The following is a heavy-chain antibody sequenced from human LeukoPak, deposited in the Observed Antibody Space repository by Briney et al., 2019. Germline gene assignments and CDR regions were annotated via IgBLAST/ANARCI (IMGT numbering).Heavy chain of an antibody. CDR1: GFIVSNNY. Sequence: SGGSLRLSCVASGFIVSNNYMSWVRQAPGKGLEWVSVLYNAGSTYYADSVKGRFTISRDNSKNTLYLQMYSLRAEDTAVYYCARGVPPTTVVTPGWFDPWGQGTLVTVSS. J-gene: IGHJ5*02. CDR3: ARGVPPTTVVTPGWFDP. V-gene: IGHV3-53*01. D-gene: IGHD4-23*01. CDR2: LYNAGST.